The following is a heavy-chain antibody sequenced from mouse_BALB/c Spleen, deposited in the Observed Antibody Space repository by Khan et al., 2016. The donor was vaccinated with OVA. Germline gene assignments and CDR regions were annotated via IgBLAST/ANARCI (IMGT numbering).Heavy chain of an antibody. CDR3: TRHGYVAWFTY. V-gene: IGHV1S135*01. D-gene: IGHD2-2*01. CDR2: IDPFSGDT. CDR1: GYSFTTYY. Sequence: VQLKQSGPELMKPGTSVKISCKASGYSFTTYYIHWVMQSHGKSLEWIGYIDPFSGDTTFNQKFKGQATLTVDKSSSTAYIHLSKLTSEDSAIYYCTRHGYVAWFTYWGQGTLVTVSA. J-gene: IGHJ3*01.